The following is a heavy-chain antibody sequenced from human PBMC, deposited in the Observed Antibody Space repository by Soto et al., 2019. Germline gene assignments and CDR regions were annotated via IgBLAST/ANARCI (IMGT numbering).Heavy chain of an antibody. Sequence: QVQLRESGPGLVKPSETLSLTCSVSGGSVSSYYWSWIRQPAGKGPEWIGRIYTGGSTNYNPSLKSRATMSVDTSKNQFSLRLTSVTAADTAVYYCARASVGPPGGGSWTMPFDSWGRGTQVTVSS. J-gene: IGHJ4*02. D-gene: IGHD2-15*01. CDR1: GGSVSSYY. CDR2: IYTGGST. CDR3: ARASVGPPGGGSWTMPFDS. V-gene: IGHV4-4*07.